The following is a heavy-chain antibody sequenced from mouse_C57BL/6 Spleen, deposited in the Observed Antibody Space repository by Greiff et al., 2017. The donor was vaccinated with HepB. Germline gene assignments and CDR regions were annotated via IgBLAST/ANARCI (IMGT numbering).Heavy chain of an antibody. CDR2: IYPRSGNT. J-gene: IGHJ4*01. Sequence: VKLMESGAELARPGASVKLSCKASGYTFTSYGISWVKQRTGQGLEWIGEIYPRSGNTYYNEKFKGKATLTADKSSSTAYMELRSLTSEDSAVYFCARTAQVSMDYWGQGTSVTVSS. CDR3: ARTAQVSMDY. V-gene: IGHV1-81*01. D-gene: IGHD3-2*02. CDR1: GYTFTSYG.